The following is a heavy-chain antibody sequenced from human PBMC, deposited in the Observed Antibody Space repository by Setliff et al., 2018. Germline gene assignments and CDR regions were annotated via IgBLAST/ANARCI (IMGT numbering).Heavy chain of an antibody. J-gene: IGHJ4*02. CDR2: IKQDGSEK. CDR3: ARGPPYYDFWSAYFPGY. V-gene: IGHV3-7*01. Sequence: GGSLRLSCAASGFTFSRSFLRWVRQAPGKGLEWVANIKQDGSEKYYLDSVKGRFTISRDDAKNSLYLQLNSLTAEDTAVYYCARGPPYYDFWSAYFPGYWGQGTLVTVSS. CDR1: GFTFSRSF. D-gene: IGHD3-3*01.